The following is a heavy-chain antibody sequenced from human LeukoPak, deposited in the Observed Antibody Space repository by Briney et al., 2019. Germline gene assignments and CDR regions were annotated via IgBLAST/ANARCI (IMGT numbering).Heavy chain of an antibody. CDR3: AREASGGYYVDY. CDR1: GGSISSGGYS. Sequence: SETLSLTCAVSGGSISSGGYSWSWIRQPPGKGLEWIGYIYHSGSTYYNPSLKSRVTISVDRSKNQFSLKLSSVTAADTAVYYCAREASGGYYVDYWGQGTLVTVSS. J-gene: IGHJ4*02. CDR2: IYHSGST. V-gene: IGHV4-30-2*01. D-gene: IGHD3-22*01.